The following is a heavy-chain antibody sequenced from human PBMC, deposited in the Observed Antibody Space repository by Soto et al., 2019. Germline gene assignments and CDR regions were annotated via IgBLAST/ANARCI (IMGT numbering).Heavy chain of an antibody. J-gene: IGHJ6*02. CDR1: GFTFSNAW. D-gene: IGHD4-17*01. CDR3: TSPPINGDYEVTYYYYGMDV. Sequence: EVQLVESGGGLVKPGGSLRLSCAASGFTFSNAWMNWVRQAPGKGLEWVGRIKSKTDGGTTDYAAHVKGRFTISRDDSKNTLYLQMNSLKTEDTAVYYCTSPPINGDYEVTYYYYGMDVWGQGTTVTVSS. V-gene: IGHV3-15*07. CDR2: IKSKTDGGTT.